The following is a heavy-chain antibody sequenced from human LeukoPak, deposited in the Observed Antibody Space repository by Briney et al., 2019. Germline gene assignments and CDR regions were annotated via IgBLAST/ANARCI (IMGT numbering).Heavy chain of an antibody. CDR3: ARARIGRYFDWLSGFDY. CDR1: GFTFSSYA. J-gene: IGHJ4*02. D-gene: IGHD3-9*01. V-gene: IGHV3-23*01. CDR2: ISGSGGST. Sequence: GGSLRLSCAASGFTFSSYAMSWVRQAPGKGLEWVSSISGSGGSTYYADSVKGRFTISRDNAKNSLYLQMNSLRAEDTAVYYCARARIGRYFDWLSGFDYWGQGTLVTVSS.